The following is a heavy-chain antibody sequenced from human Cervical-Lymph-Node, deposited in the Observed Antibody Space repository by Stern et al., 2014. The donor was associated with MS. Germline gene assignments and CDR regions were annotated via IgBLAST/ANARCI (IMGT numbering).Heavy chain of an antibody. J-gene: IGHJ5*01. CDR2: LYRGGRT. CDR3: ALTRMGPFDS. V-gene: IGHV3-66*01. CDR1: GFDVHANY. Sequence: VQLMQSGGGLVQPGGSLRLSCAASGFDVHANYVIWVRPAPGKGLELLSILYRGGRTCYADSVEGRFITSRDDARNTVYLQLTNLRAEDTAVYYWALTRMGPFDSWGQGTLVSVSS. D-gene: IGHD1-1*01.